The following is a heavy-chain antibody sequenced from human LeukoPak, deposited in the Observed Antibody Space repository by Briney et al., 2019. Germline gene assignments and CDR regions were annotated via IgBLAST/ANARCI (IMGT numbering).Heavy chain of an antibody. CDR1: GGSITSGGYY. CDR3: VRGRYYYVTSGYVVWLDH. CDR2: IHTSGSA. V-gene: IGHV4-61*02. D-gene: IGHD3-22*01. J-gene: IGHJ5*02. Sequence: SQTLSLTCNVSGGSITSGGYYWTWIRQAAGKGLEWLGRIHTSGSANYMPSLKSRVAISLDTSKNQFSLKLSSVTAADTAVYYCVRGRYYYVTSGYVVWLDHWGQGTLVTVSS.